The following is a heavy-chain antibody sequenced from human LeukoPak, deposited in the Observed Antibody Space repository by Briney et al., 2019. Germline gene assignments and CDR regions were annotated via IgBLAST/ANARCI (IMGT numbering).Heavy chain of an antibody. D-gene: IGHD4-11*01. CDR3: ATGSTSMTVDYIHY. CDR1: GYSLTDLS. J-gene: IGHJ4*02. Sequence: GASVKVSCKVSGYSLTDLSIQWLRQAPGKGPEWMGRFDPEDGEGIYAQNLQGRVTMAEDTSTDTAYMELSSLSSEDTAVYYCATGSTSMTVDYIHYWGQGTLVTVSS. V-gene: IGHV1-24*01. CDR2: FDPEDGEG.